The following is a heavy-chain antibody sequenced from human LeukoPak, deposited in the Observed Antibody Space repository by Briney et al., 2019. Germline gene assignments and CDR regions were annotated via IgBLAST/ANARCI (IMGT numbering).Heavy chain of an antibody. D-gene: IGHD5-18*01. CDR3: AKEDPAIILGTDY. CDR1: GFTFSSYA. J-gene: IGHJ4*02. V-gene: IGHV3-23*01. Sequence: PGGSLRLSCAASGFTFSSYAMSWVRQAPGKGLEWVSAVTGSGGSTYYADSVRGRFTISRDNSKNTLFLQLDSLRVEDTAVYYCAKEDPAIILGTDYGGQGALVIVSS. CDR2: VTGSGGST.